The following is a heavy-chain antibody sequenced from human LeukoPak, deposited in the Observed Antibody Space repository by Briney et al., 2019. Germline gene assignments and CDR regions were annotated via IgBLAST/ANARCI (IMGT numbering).Heavy chain of an antibody. Sequence: SETLSLTCAVYGGSFSGYYWSWIRQPPGKGLECIGEINHSGSTNYNPSLKSRVTISVDTSKNQFSLKLSSVTAADTAVYYCARGYSSVRGAFDIWGQGTMVTVSS. D-gene: IGHD6-19*01. CDR1: GGSFSGYY. V-gene: IGHV4-34*01. CDR2: INHSGST. J-gene: IGHJ3*02. CDR3: ARGYSSVRGAFDI.